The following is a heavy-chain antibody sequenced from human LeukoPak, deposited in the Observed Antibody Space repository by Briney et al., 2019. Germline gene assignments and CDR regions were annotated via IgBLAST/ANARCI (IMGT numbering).Heavy chain of an antibody. V-gene: IGHV3-30*02. J-gene: IGHJ3*02. CDR2: IRYDGSNK. Sequence: GGSLRLSCAASGFTFSSYGMHWVRQAPGKGLEWVAFIRYDGSNKYYADSVKGRFTISRDNSKNTLYLQMNSLRAEDTAVYYCARDRPDAFDIWGQGTMVTVSS. CDR3: ARDRPDAFDI. CDR1: GFTFSSYG.